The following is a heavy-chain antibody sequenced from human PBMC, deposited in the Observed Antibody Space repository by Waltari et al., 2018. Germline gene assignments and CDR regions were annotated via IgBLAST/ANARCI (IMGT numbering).Heavy chain of an antibody. CDR3: AHHNYYDFCSGWDRSPCNWFDP. Sequence: QITLKESGPTLVKPTQTLTLTCTFSGFSLSTSGVGVVWIRQPPGKSLEWLALIYWNDDKRYSPSLKSRLTITTDTSKNLVVLTMTNMDPVDTATYYSAHHNYYDFCSGWDRSPCNWFDPCGQGTLVTVSS. CDR2: IYWNDDK. V-gene: IGHV2-5*01. J-gene: IGHJ5*02. CDR1: GFSLSTSGVG. D-gene: IGHD3-3*01.